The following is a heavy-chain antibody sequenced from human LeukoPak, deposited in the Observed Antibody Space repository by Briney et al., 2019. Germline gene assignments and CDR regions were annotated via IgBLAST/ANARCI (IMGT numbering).Heavy chain of an antibody. Sequence: SETLSLTCTVSGGSISSYYWSWIRQPPGKGLEWIGYIYYSGSTNYNPSLKSRVTISVDTSKNQFSLKLSSVTAADTAVYYCARALVGYSSGWYSWFDPWGQGTLVTVSS. D-gene: IGHD6-19*01. CDR3: ARALVGYSSGWYSWFDP. V-gene: IGHV4-59*01. CDR1: GGSISSYY. CDR2: IYYSGST. J-gene: IGHJ5*02.